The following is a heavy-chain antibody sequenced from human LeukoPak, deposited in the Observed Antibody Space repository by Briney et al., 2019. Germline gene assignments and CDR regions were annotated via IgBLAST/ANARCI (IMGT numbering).Heavy chain of an antibody. CDR2: IYSGGST. V-gene: IGHV3-66*01. J-gene: IGHJ4*01. D-gene: IGHD3-10*01. Sequence: GGSLRLSCVVSGATVNSNYMSWVRQAPGEGLEWVSVIYSGGSTYYADSVKGRFTISRDISKNTLYLQMNDLRAEDTAVYYCARDFSGYWGQGTLVTVSS. CDR3: ARDFSGY. CDR1: GATVNSNY.